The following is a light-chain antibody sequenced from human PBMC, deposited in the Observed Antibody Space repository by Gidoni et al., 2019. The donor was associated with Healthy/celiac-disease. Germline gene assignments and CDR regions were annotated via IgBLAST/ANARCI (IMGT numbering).Light chain of an antibody. CDR1: KSGDKY. CDR3: QAWDSYVV. CDR2: QDS. V-gene: IGLV3-1*01. Sequence: SYELTQPPSVSVSPGQTASITCSGDKSGDKYACWYQQKPGQSPVLVIYQDSKRPSGIPERFSGSNSGNTATLTISGTQAMDEADYYCQAWDSYVVFGGGTKLTVL. J-gene: IGLJ2*01.